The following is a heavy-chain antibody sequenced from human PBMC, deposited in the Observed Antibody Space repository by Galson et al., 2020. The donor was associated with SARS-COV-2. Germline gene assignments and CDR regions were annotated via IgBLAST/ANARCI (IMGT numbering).Heavy chain of an antibody. Sequence: ASVKVSCKASGYSFTDYQINWVRQAPGQGPEWMGRIHPNSGASNYAQKFQGRVTMTRDTSISTAYMELSSLTSDDTAIYYCGKADCGGDCYTIHYWGRGTLVTVSS. CDR1: GYSFTDYQ. J-gene: IGHJ4*02. CDR3: GKADCGGDCYTIHY. D-gene: IGHD2-21*02. V-gene: IGHV1-2*06. CDR2: IHPNSGAS.